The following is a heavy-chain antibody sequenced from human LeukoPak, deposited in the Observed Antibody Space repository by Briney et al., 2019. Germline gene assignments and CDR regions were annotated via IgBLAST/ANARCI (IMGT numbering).Heavy chain of an antibody. Sequence: PSETLSLTCAVYGGSFSGYYWSWIRQPPGKGLEWIGEINHSGSTSYNPSLKSRVTISVDTSKNQFSLKLSSVTAADTAVYYCARNRRYGMDVWGQGTTVTVSS. CDR2: INHSGST. V-gene: IGHV4-34*01. J-gene: IGHJ6*02. CDR1: GGSFSGYY. CDR3: ARNRRYGMDV. D-gene: IGHD1/OR15-1a*01.